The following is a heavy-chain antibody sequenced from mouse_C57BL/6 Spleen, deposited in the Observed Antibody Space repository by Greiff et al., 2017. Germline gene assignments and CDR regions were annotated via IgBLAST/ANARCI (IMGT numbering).Heavy chain of an antibody. V-gene: IGHV1-64*01. J-gene: IGHJ3*01. CDR3: ARRNYSNCASWFAY. Sequence: VQLQQPGAELVKPGASVKLSCKASGYTFTSYWMHWVKQRPGQGLEWIGMIHPNSGSTNYNEKFKSKATLTVDKSSSTAYMQLSSLTSEDSAVXYGARRNYSNCASWFAYWGQGTLVTVSA. CDR1: GYTFTSYW. CDR2: IHPNSGST. D-gene: IGHD2-5*01.